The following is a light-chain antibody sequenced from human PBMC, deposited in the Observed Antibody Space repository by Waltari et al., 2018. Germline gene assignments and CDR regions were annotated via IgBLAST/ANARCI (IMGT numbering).Light chain of an antibody. CDR2: VNSDGSH. Sequence: QLVLTQSPSVSASLGASVKLTCTLSSGHSSNVIAWLHQQPEKGPRYLMKVNSDGSHSKGDGIPDRFACSSSVAERYLTISSVQPEDEADYYCQTGGHGTWVFGGGTKLTVL. J-gene: IGLJ3*02. V-gene: IGLV4-69*01. CDR3: QTGGHGTWV. CDR1: SGHSSNV.